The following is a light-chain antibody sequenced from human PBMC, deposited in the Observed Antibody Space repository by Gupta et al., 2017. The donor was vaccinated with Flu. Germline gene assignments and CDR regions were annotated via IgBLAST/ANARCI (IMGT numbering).Light chain of an antibody. CDR3: QQYNNWPWT. CDR2: GAS. CDR1: QSVSIN. J-gene: IGKJ1*01. V-gene: IGKV3-15*01. Sequence: DIVMTQSPATLSVSPGERATLSCRASQSVSINLAWYQQKPGQAPRLLIYGASTRATGIAARFSGSGSGTEFTLTISSLQSEDFAIYYCQQYNNWPWTFGQGTKVEIK.